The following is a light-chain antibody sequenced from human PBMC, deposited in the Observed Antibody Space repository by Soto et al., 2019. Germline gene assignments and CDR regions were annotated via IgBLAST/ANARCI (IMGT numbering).Light chain of an antibody. CDR3: QQAYSIPLT. CDR2: GAS. CDR1: QSISDY. J-gene: IGKJ5*01. Sequence: DILMTKSPSSLSASVGDRVTITCRASQSISDYLNWYQHKPVKAPKLLIYGASSLQSGVLSRFRGSGSGTDFALTISRLQPEDFATDYCQQAYSIPLTFDQGTRLEI. V-gene: IGKV1-39*01.